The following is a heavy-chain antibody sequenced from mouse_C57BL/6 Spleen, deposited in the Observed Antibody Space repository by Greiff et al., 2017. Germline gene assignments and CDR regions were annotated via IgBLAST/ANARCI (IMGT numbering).Heavy chain of an antibody. CDR2: FHPYNDDT. CDR1: GYTFTTYP. CDR3: ARGFYDYDGGGAMDY. D-gene: IGHD2-4*01. V-gene: IGHV1-47*01. J-gene: IGHJ4*01. Sequence: VKLQESGAELVKPGASVKMSCKASGYTFTTYPIEWMKQNHGKSLEWIGNFHPYNDDTKYNEKFKGKATLTVEKSSSTVYLELSRLTSDDSAVYYCARGFYDYDGGGAMDYWGQGTSVTVSS.